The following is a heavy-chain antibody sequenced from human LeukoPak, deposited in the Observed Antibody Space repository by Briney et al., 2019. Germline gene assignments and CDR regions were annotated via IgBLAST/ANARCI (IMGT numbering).Heavy chain of an antibody. CDR2: IYWNDEK. J-gene: IGHJ3*02. CDR1: GLSLSTSGVG. D-gene: IGHD3-22*01. V-gene: IGHV2-5*01. CDR3: AHTQYYYDSGGVDDGFDI. Sequence: SGPTLVNPTQTLTLTCTLSGLSLSTSGVGVGWIRQPPGKALEWLALIYWNDEKRYSPSLKSRLTITKDTSKIQVVLAMTNADPVDTATYYCAHTQYYYDSGGVDDGFDIWGQGTMVTVSS.